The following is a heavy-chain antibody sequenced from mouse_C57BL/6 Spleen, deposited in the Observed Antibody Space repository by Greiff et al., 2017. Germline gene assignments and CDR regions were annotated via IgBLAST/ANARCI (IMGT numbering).Heavy chain of an antibody. Sequence: VQLQQSGAELVKPGASVKLSCKASGYTFTEYTIHWVKQRSGQGLEWIGWFYPGSGSIKYNEKFKDKATLTADKSSSTVYMELSRLTSEDSAVYFCARHEDYYGSSYVAWCAYWGQGTLVTVAA. CDR3: ARHEDYYGSSYVAWCAY. V-gene: IGHV1-62-2*01. D-gene: IGHD1-1*01. J-gene: IGHJ3*01. CDR2: FYPGSGSI. CDR1: GYTFTEYT.